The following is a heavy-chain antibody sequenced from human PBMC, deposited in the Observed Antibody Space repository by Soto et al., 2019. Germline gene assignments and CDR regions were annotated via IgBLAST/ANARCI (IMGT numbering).Heavy chain of an antibody. J-gene: IGHJ6*02. CDR2: ISYDGSNK. CDR3: AKGGYYYYGMDV. Sequence: PVGSLRLSCAASGFTFSSYGMHWVRQAPGKGLEWVAVISYDGSNKYYADSVKGRFTISRDNSKNTLYLQMNSLRAEDTAVYYCAKGGYYYYGMDVWGQGTTVTLSS. D-gene: IGHD3-16*01. V-gene: IGHV3-30*18. CDR1: GFTFSSYG.